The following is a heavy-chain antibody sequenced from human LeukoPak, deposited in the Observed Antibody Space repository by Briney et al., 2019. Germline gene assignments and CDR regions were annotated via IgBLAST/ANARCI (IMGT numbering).Heavy chain of an antibody. CDR1: GFTFSSYS. CDR3: ARDRTIYTPNWFDP. J-gene: IGHJ5*02. Sequence: GGSLRLSCAASGFTFSSYSMNWVRQAPGKGLEWVSSISSSSTYIYYADSVKGRFTVSRDNAKNSLYLQMNSLRAEDTAVYYCARDRTIYTPNWFDPWGQGTLVTVSS. CDR2: ISSSSTYI. V-gene: IGHV3-21*04. D-gene: IGHD1-14*01.